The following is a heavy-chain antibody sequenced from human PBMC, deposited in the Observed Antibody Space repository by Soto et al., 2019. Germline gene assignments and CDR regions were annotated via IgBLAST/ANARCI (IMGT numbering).Heavy chain of an antibody. Sequence: SGNLSPTRPLSGGSLSRYYWKWVPPPPGKGLEWIGYIYYSGSTNYNPSLKSRVTISVDTSKNQFSLKLSSVTAADTAVYYCARVTMVRGVTFDYWGQGTLVTVSS. V-gene: IGHV4-59*01. J-gene: IGHJ4*02. D-gene: IGHD3-10*01. CDR2: IYYSGST. CDR3: ARVTMVRGVTFDY. CDR1: GGSLSRYY.